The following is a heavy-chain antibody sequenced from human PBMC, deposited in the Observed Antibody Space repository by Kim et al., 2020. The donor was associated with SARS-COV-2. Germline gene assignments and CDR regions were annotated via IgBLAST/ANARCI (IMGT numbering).Heavy chain of an antibody. CDR1: GGSISSSNW. D-gene: IGHD5-18*01. J-gene: IGHJ4*02. V-gene: IGHV4-4*02. Sequence: SETLSLTCAVSGGSISSSNWWSWVRQPPGKGLEWIGEIYHSGSTNYNPSLKSRVTISVDKSKNQFSLKLSSVTAADTAVYYCASISTTPGGYSYGRDYFRDYWGQGTLVTVSS. CDR3: ASISTTPGGYSYGRDYFRDY. CDR2: IYHSGST.